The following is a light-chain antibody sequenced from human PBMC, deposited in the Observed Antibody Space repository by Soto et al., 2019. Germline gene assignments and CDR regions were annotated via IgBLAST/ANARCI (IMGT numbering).Light chain of an antibody. CDR3: TSWTSSTTMI. CDR2: DVN. Sequence: QSALTQPASVSGSPGQSITISCTGTSCDIGAYNFVSWYQQHPGKAPKLMLYDVNIRPSGVSNRFSGSKSGNTASLTISGLAADDEAYYYRTSWTSSTTMIFGGGTKLTVL. J-gene: IGLJ2*01. CDR1: SCDIGAYNF. V-gene: IGLV2-14*03.